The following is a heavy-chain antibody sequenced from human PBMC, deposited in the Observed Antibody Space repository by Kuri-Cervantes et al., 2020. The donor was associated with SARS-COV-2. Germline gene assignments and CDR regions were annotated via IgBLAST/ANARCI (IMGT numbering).Heavy chain of an antibody. V-gene: IGHV3-7*01. CDR1: GFTVSSYW. Sequence: GESLKISCAASGFTVSSYWMSWVRQAPGKGLEWVANIKQDGSEKYYVDSVKGRFTISRDNAKNSLYLQMNSLRAEDTAVYYCARWGVYYFDYWGQGTLVTVSS. D-gene: IGHD3-16*01. CDR3: ARWGVYYFDY. J-gene: IGHJ4*02. CDR2: IKQDGSEK.